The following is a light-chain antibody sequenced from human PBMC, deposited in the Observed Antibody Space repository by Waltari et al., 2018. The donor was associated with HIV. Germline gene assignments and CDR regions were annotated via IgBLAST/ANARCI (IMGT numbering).Light chain of an antibody. Sequence: QSVLTQPPSASGTPGQRVTISCSGSRSNLGSNTVNGYQQLPGTATKLFIYSNNQRPSGVPDRFSGSKSGTSASLAISGIQSEDEADYYCAAWDDSLNGWVFGGGTKLTVV. CDR1: RSNLGSNT. CDR3: AAWDDSLNGWV. V-gene: IGLV1-44*01. CDR2: SNN. J-gene: IGLJ3*02.